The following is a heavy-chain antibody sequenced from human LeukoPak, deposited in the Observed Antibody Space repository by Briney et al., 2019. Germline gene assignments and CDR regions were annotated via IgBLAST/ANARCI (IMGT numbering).Heavy chain of an antibody. CDR3: ARHTGTVTQPGDFDL. J-gene: IGHJ2*01. V-gene: IGHV5-51*01. D-gene: IGHD4-17*01. CDR1: GYSFTSYW. CDR2: IYPGDSDT. Sequence: GESLKISCKGSGYSFTSYWIGWVRQMPGKGLEWMGIIYPGDSDTRYSPSFQGQVTISADKSISTAYLQWSSLKASGTAMYYCARHTGTVTQPGDFDLWGRGTLVTVSS.